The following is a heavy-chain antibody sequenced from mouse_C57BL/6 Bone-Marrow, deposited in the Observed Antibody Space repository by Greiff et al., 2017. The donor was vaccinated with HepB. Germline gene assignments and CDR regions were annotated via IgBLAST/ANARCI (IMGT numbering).Heavy chain of an antibody. CDR2: IWGGGST. CDR3: AKNAREGLLREGDMDY. D-gene: IGHD2-3*01. J-gene: IGHJ4*01. CDR1: GFSLTSYG. Sequence: VQVVESGPGLVAPSQSLSITCTVSGFSLTSYGVDWVRQPPGKGLEWLGVIWGGGSTNYNSALMSRLSISKDNSKSQVFLKMNSLQTDDTAMYYCAKNAREGLLREGDMDYWGQGTSVTVSS. V-gene: IGHV2-9*01.